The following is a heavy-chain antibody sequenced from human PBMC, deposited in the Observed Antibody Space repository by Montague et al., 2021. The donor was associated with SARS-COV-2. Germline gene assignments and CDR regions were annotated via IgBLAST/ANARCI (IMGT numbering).Heavy chain of an antibody. V-gene: IGHV6-1*01. CDR2: CYYRPKWYN. CDR1: GDSDASIVAT. Sequence: CAISGDSDASIVATWSWNRHSPSRHLRQLLRCYYRPKWYNDYAESVKSRITIDPDTSKHQFSLHLNSVTPEDTAVYYCARIPVGSKYYFDFWGQGTLVTVSS. D-gene: IGHD2-2*01. CDR3: ARIPVGSKYYFDF. J-gene: IGHJ4*02.